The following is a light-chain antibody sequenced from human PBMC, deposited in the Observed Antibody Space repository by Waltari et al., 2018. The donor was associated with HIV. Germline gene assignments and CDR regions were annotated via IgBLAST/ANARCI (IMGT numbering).Light chain of an antibody. J-gene: IGLJ3*02. CDR3: AAWDDSVNGLV. CDR1: SSHIGSNT. CDR2: HNS. V-gene: IGLV1-44*01. Sequence: QSVLTQPPSASGTAGQRVTIPCSGTSSHIGSNTVTWYQQLPGTAPKLLIYHNSQRPSGVPDRFSGSKSGTSASLAISGLQSEDEADYYCAAWDDSVNGLVFGGGTKLTV.